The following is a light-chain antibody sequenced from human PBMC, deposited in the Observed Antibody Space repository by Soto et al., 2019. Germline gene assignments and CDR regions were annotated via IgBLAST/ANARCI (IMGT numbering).Light chain of an antibody. Sequence: EIVMTQSPATLSVSPGETVTLSCRASQSVSSNLAWYQQKPGQAPRLLIYAASTRATGIPARFSGSGSGTEFNLDISSLQSEDFAIYYCQQYNNWPPTFTFGQGTKLEIK. CDR1: QSVSSN. CDR2: AAS. V-gene: IGKV3-15*01. J-gene: IGKJ2*01. CDR3: QQYNNWPPTFT.